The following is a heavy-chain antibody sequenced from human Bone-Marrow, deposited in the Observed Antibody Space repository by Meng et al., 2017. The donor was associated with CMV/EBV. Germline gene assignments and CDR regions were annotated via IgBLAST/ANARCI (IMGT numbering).Heavy chain of an antibody. D-gene: IGHD2-8*01. CDR3: AKEYRYGEWYNFDY. CDR1: GLNSIRYG. J-gene: IGHJ4*02. CDR2: KKKEGRNK. V-gene: IGHV3-30*18. Sequence: GLNSIRYGMNGVRKEKGKGVEWVEVKKKEGRNKNEEDTEKGRINISRDNSKNTLYLQMNSLRAEDTAVYYCAKEYRYGEWYNFDYWGQGTLVTVSS.